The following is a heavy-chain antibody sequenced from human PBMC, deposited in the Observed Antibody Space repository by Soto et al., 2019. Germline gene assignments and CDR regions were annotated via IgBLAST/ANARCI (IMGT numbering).Heavy chain of an antibody. CDR2: IYWDDDK. Sequence: QITLKESGPTLVKPTQTLTLTCTCSGFSLSTTGVGVGWIRQPPGKALEWLALIYWDDDKRYSPSLKNRLTITKATSKNQVLLRMTNMDPVDTATYYCAHFPRYDSRHVFEYWGQGTLVTVSS. CDR3: AHFPRYDSRHVFEY. V-gene: IGHV2-5*02. J-gene: IGHJ4*02. D-gene: IGHD3-22*01. CDR1: GFSLSTTGVG.